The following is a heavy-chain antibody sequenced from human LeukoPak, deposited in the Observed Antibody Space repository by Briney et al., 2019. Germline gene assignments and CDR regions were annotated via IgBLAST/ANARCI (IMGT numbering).Heavy chain of an antibody. CDR2: IDPSDSYT. CDR1: GYSFTSYW. J-gene: IGHJ5*02. D-gene: IGHD6-13*01. Sequence: GESLKISCKGSGYSFTSYWISWVRQMPGKGLEWMGRIDPSDSYTNYSPSFQGHVTISADKSISTAYLQWSSLKASDTAMYYCARQKGATAGKRSRFDPWGQGTLVTVSS. CDR3: ARQKGATAGKRSRFDP. V-gene: IGHV5-10-1*01.